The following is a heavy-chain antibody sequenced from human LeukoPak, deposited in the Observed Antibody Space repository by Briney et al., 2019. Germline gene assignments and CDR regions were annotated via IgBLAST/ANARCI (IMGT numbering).Heavy chain of an antibody. J-gene: IGHJ4*02. CDR1: GFTFSSYA. CDR2: ISGSGGST. Sequence: GGSLRLSCAASGFTFSSYAMSWVRQAPGKGLEWVSAISGSGGSTYYADSVKGRFTISRDNSRNTLFLQMSSLRAEDTAVYYCAKGAYYDFWSGYGGTYFDYWGQGTLVTVSS. V-gene: IGHV3-23*01. D-gene: IGHD3-3*01. CDR3: AKGAYYDFWSGYGGTYFDY.